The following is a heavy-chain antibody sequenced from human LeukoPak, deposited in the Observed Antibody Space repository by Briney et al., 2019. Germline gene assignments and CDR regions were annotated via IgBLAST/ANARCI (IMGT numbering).Heavy chain of an antibody. J-gene: IGHJ4*02. Sequence: GGSLRLSCAASGFAFGNYAMGWVRQAPGKGLEWVSSIDSSGSYTPSADSVKGRFTISRDNFENPLYLQMNSLRAEDTAVYFCAKISTVTDNFGHWGQGTLVTVSS. CDR1: GFAFGNYA. CDR2: IDSSGSYT. D-gene: IGHD4-17*01. V-gene: IGHV3-23*01. CDR3: AKISTVTDNFGH.